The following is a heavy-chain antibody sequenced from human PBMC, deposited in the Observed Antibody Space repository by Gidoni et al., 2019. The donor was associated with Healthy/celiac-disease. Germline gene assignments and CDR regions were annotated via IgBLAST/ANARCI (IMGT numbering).Heavy chain of an antibody. Sequence: QVQLVESGGGVVQPGRSLRLSCAASGFTFSSYGMHWVRQAPGKGLEWVAVISYDGSNKYYADSVKGRFTISRDNSKNTLYLQMNSLRAEDTAVYYCAKDVYGQQLVQYYYYYGMDVWGQGTTVTVSS. J-gene: IGHJ6*02. CDR3: AKDVYGQQLVQYYYYYGMDV. CDR1: GFTFSSYG. D-gene: IGHD6-13*01. CDR2: ISYDGSNK. V-gene: IGHV3-30*18.